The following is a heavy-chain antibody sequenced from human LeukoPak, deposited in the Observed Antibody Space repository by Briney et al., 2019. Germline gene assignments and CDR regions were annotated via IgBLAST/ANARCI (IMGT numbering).Heavy chain of an antibody. V-gene: IGHV3-74*01. J-gene: IGHJ6*02. CDR3: ARDLVRRFDWLLRYYYYGMDV. D-gene: IGHD3-9*01. CDR1: GFTFSSYW. Sequence: GGSLRLSCAASGFTFSSYWMHWVRQAPGKVLVWVSRINSDGSSTSYADSVKGRFTISRDNAKNTLYLQMNSLRAEDTAVYYCARDLVRRFDWLLRYYYYGMDVWGQGTTVTVSS. CDR2: INSDGSST.